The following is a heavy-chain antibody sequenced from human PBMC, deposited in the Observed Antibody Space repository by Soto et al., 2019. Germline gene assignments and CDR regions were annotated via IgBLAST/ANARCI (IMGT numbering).Heavy chain of an antibody. Sequence: QVQLMESGGGVVQPGTSLRLSCATSGFTFNTFAMHWVRQAPGKGLEWVAAILYDGSNKYYADSVKGRFTISRNSALFLEMNSLRPEDTAVYYCARAGGSSSWFGFYGMNVW. CDR3: ARAGGSSSWFGFYGMNV. CDR1: GFTFNTFA. J-gene: IGHJ6*01. CDR2: ILYDGSNK. V-gene: IGHV3-30-3*01. D-gene: IGHD6-6*01.